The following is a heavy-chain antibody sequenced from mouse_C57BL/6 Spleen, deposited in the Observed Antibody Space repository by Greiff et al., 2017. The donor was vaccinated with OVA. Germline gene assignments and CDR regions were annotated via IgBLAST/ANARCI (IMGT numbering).Heavy chain of an antibody. J-gene: IGHJ3*01. CDR3: ARAGTTVRVSFAY. CDR1: GYTFTSYW. D-gene: IGHD1-1*01. Sequence: QVQLKQPGAELVKPGASVKLSCKASGYTFTSYWMQWVKQRPGQGLEWIGEIDPSDSYTNYNQKFKGKATLTVDTSSSTAYMQLSSLTSEDSAVYYCARAGTTVRVSFAYWGQGTLVTVSA. V-gene: IGHV1-50*01. CDR2: IDPSDSYT.